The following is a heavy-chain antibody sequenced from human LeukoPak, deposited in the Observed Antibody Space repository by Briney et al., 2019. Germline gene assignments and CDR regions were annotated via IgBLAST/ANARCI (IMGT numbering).Heavy chain of an antibody. Sequence: PGGSLRLSCAASGFTFSSYAMHWVRQAPGKGLEWVAVISYDGSNKYYADSVKGRFTISRDNSKNTLYLQMNSLRAEDTAVYYCARDKARLTTAFDYWGQGTLVTVSS. CDR3: ARDKARLTTAFDY. V-gene: IGHV3-30-3*01. D-gene: IGHD4-17*01. CDR1: GFTFSSYA. J-gene: IGHJ4*02. CDR2: ISYDGSNK.